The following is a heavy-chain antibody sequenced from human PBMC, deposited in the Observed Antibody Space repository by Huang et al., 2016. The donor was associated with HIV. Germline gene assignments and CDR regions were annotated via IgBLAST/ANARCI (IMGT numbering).Heavy chain of an antibody. CDR1: GFTFSNYD. CDR3: ARARGYYYGYTGYYSRYFFDS. D-gene: IGHD3-22*01. V-gene: IGHV1-8*03. Sequence: QVQLLQSGAEVKKPGASVKVSCKASGFTFSNYDFNWVRQASGQGRVWMGEMNPKRDNTDYEQKFQGRVTITRNTSITPAYMELSSLRSEDTAVYYCARARGYYYGYTGYYSRYFFDSWGQGTLVTVSS. CDR2: MNPKRDNT. J-gene: IGHJ4*02.